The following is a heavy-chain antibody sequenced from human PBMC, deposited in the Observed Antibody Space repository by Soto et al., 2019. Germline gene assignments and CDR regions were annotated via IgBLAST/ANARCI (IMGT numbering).Heavy chain of an antibody. D-gene: IGHD3-3*01. V-gene: IGHV3-64D*06. CDR3: VKDRFVNY. CDR2: ISSNGVST. Sequence: GWSLRLSCSASGLSFTDYAMHWVRQAAGKGLKYVSSISSNGVSTYYADSVKGRFTISRDNSKNTLYLQMNSLRVEDTAVYYCVKDRFVNYWGQGSLVTVSS. J-gene: IGHJ4*02. CDR1: GLSFTDYA.